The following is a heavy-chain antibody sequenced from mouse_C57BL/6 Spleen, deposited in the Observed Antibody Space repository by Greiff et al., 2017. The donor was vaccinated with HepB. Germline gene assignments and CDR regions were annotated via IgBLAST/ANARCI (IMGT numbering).Heavy chain of an antibody. Sequence: VQLQQPGAELVKPGASVKLSCKASGYTFTSYWMQWVKQRPGQGLEWIGEIDPSDSYTNYNQKFKGKATLTVDTSSSTAYMQLSSLTSEDSAVYYCARSAERWYFDVWGTGTTVTVSS. CDR3: ARSAERWYFDV. CDR1: GYTFTSYW. J-gene: IGHJ1*03. CDR2: IDPSDSYT. V-gene: IGHV1-50*01.